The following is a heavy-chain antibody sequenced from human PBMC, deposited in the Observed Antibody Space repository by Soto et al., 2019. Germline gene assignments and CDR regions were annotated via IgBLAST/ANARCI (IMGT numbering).Heavy chain of an antibody. CDR3: AKCSGGSCYSRNWFDH. J-gene: IGHJ5*02. V-gene: IGHV5-51*01. D-gene: IGHD2-15*01. Sequence: ESLKVSCKGSGYSFTSYWIGWVRQMPGKGLEWMGIIYPGDSDTRYSPSFQGQVTISADKSISTAYLQWSSLKASDTAMYYCAKCSGGSCYSRNWFDHWGQGSLVTVSS. CDR1: GYSFTSYW. CDR2: IYPGDSDT.